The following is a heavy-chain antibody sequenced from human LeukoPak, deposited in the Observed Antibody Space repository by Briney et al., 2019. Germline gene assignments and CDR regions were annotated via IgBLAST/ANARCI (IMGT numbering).Heavy chain of an antibody. CDR2: ISSSSSTI. J-gene: IGHJ6*03. D-gene: IGHD4-11*01. CDR3: ARDRWTVNYYYYYMDV. CDR1: GFTFSSYS. V-gene: IGHV3-48*01. Sequence: GGSLRLSCTASGFTFSSYSMNWVRQAPGKGLEWVSYISSSSSTIYYADSVKGRFAISRDNAKNSLYLQMNSLRAEDTAVYYCARDRWTVNYYYYYMDVWGKGTTVTISS.